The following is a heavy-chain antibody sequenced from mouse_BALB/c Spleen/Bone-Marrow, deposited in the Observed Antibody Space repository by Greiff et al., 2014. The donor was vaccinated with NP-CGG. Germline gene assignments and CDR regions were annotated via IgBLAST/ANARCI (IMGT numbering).Heavy chain of an antibody. CDR1: GYTFTSYW. Sequence: VQLQESGAELVKPGASVKLSCKASGYTFTSYWMHWVKQRPGQGLEWIGEINPSNGRTNFNEKFKSKATLTVDKSSSTAYMQLSSLTSEDSAVYYCARCAGNGGYWGQGTTLTVSS. J-gene: IGHJ2*01. CDR2: INPSNGRT. CDR3: ARCAGNGGY. V-gene: IGHV1S81*02.